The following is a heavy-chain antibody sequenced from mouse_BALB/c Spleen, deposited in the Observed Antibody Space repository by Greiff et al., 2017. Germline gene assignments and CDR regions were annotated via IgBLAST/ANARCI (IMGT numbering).Heavy chain of an antibody. Sequence: QVQLQQSGPGLVQPSQSLSITCTVSGFSLTSYGVHWVRQSPGKGLEWLGVIWSGGSTDYNAAFISRLSISKDNSKSQVFFKMNSLQADDTAIYYCARNFPVYCDYEGADWFAYWGQGTLVTVSA. J-gene: IGHJ3*01. D-gene: IGHD2-4*01. CDR2: IWSGGST. V-gene: IGHV2-4-1*01. CDR3: ARNFPVYCDYEGADWFAY. CDR1: GFSLTSYG.